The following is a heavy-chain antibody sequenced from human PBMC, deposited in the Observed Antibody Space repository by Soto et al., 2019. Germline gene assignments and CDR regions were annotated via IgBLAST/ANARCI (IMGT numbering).Heavy chain of an antibody. CDR2: INHSGST. J-gene: IGHJ5*02. CDR1: GGSFSGYY. D-gene: IGHD3-10*01. CDR3: ARAPLGTLRYYYGSGSKKLNWFDP. V-gene: IGHV4-34*01. Sequence: SEALSLTCAVYGGSFSGYYWSWILQPPGKGLEWIGEINHSGSTNYNPSLKSRVTISVDTSKNQFSLKLSSVTAADTAVYYCARAPLGTLRYYYGSGSKKLNWFDPWGQG.